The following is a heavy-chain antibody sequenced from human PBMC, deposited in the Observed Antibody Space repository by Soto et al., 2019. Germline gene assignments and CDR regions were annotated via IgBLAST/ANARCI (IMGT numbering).Heavy chain of an antibody. CDR2: ISSSSSYI. D-gene: IGHD6-13*01. CDR1: GFTFSSYS. CDR3: ARDGVGYSSSWYGYYYYGMDV. J-gene: IGHJ6*02. Sequence: EVQLVESGGGLVKPGGSLRLSCAASGFTFSSYSMNWVRQAPGKGLEWVSSISSSSSYIYYADSVKGRFTISRDNAKNSLYLQMNSLRAEDTAVYYCARDGVGYSSSWYGYYYYGMDVWGQGTTVTVSS. V-gene: IGHV3-21*01.